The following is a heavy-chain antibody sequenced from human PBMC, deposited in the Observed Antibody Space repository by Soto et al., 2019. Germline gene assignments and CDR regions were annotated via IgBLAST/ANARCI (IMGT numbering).Heavy chain of an antibody. CDR3: ARSPNYYYYGFDV. Sequence: SETLSLTCTVSGGSVSSGTYFWSWIRQSPGKRLEWIAYIYYSGSTNYNPSLKSRATISVDTSKIQVSLTLTSVTAADAAVYYCARSPNYYYYGFDVWGQGTTVTVSS. J-gene: IGHJ6*02. CDR1: GGSVSSGTYF. D-gene: IGHD3-10*01. CDR2: IYYSGST. V-gene: IGHV4-61*01.